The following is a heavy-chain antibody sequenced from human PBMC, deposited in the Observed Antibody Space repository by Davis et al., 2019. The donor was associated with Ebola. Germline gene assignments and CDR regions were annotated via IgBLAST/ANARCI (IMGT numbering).Heavy chain of an antibody. V-gene: IGHV3-7*01. Sequence: GESLKISCAASGFTFSTYTMNWVRQAPGKGLEWVAKTNPDGSQKYYVDSVKGRFTISRDNARNTLHLQMDSLRPEDTAVYFCGFAAADGYSPDHWGQGTLVTVSS. CDR3: GFAAADGYSPDH. D-gene: IGHD5-24*01. J-gene: IGHJ4*02. CDR2: TNPDGSQK. CDR1: GFTFSTYT.